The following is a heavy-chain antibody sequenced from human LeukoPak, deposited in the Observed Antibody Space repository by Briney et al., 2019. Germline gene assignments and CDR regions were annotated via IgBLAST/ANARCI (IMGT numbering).Heavy chain of an antibody. CDR3: ARFRTLDY. J-gene: IGHJ4*02. CDR2: VSSSGTTM. CDR1: GFTFSSYS. Sequence: PGGSLRLSCAASGFTFSSYSMNWVRQAPGKGLEWISYVSSSGTTMCYADSVKGRFTISRDNAKNSLFLHMNSPRVEDTAVYYCARFRTLDYWGQGTLVTVSS. V-gene: IGHV3-48*01.